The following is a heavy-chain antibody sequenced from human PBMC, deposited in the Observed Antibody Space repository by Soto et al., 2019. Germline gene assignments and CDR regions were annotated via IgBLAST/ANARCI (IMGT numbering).Heavy chain of an antibody. Sequence: GGSLRLSWAASGFTISAYAMSWVRQAPGKGLEWVSAISGAADSTYHADSVKGRFTISRDNSKSTLYLQMSSLRPEDTALYYCAREGQLVGAGYFDYWGQGTLVTVSS. CDR1: GFTISAYA. V-gene: IGHV3-23*01. J-gene: IGHJ4*02. CDR2: ISGAADST. CDR3: AREGQLVGAGYFDY. D-gene: IGHD1-1*01.